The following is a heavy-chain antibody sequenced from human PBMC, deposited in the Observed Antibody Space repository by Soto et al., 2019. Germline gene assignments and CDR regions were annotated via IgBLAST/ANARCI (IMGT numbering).Heavy chain of an antibody. CDR1: GFTFSSYA. CDR3: AKDRGRGLMTSVNTDAFDI. Sequence: EVQLLESGGGLVQPGGSLRLSCAASGFTFSSYAMSWVRQAPGKGLEWVSAISGSGGSTYYADSVKGRFTISRDNSKNTLYLQMNSLRAEDTAVYYCAKDRGRGLMTSVNTDAFDIWGQGTMVTVSS. CDR2: ISGSGGST. J-gene: IGHJ3*02. D-gene: IGHD4-17*01. V-gene: IGHV3-23*01.